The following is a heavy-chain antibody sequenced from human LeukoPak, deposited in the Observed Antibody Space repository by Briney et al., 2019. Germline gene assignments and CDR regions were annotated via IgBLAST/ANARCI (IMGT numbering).Heavy chain of an antibody. CDR1: GFTVSSYS. D-gene: IGHD2-15*01. V-gene: IGHV3-21*01. Sequence: GWSLRLSCAASGFTVSSYSMNWVRQAPGKGLEWVSSISSSSSYIYYADSVKGRFTISRDNAKNSLYLQMNSLRAEDTAVYYCTKAYCSGGSCLDVWGQGTTVTVSS. J-gene: IGHJ6*02. CDR2: ISSSSSYI. CDR3: TKAYCSGGSCLDV.